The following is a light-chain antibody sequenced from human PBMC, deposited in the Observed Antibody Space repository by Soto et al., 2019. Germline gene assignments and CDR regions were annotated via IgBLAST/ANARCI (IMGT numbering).Light chain of an antibody. CDR1: SSNIGAGYD. J-gene: IGLJ2*01. Sequence: QSVLTQPPSVSGAPGQRVTISCTGSSSNIGAGYDVHWYQQLPGTAPKLLIYGNSNRPSGVPDRFSGSKSGTSASLAITGLQAEDESDYYCKSYDSILSGSVVLGGGTKLTVL. CDR2: GNS. CDR3: KSYDSILSGSVV. V-gene: IGLV1-40*01.